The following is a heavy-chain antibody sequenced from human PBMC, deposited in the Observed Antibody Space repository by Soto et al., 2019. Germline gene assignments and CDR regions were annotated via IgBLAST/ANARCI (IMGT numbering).Heavy chain of an antibody. CDR3: VRGLDSTYWRMDV. V-gene: IGHV3-53*01. CDR1: GLTVSIHY. CDR2: IYSSGNT. D-gene: IGHD4-4*01. J-gene: IGHJ6*03. Sequence: GGSLRLSCAASGLTVSIHYMIWVRQAPGKGLEWVSVIYSSGNTYYADSVKGRFTMSRDTSKNTLYLQMNSLTGEDTALYYCVRGLDSTYWRMDVWGTGTTVTVSS.